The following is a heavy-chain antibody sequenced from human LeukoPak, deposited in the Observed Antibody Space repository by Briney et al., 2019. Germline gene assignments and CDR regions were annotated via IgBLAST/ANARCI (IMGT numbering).Heavy chain of an antibody. Sequence: SETLSLTCAVYGGSFSGYYWSWIRQPPGKGLEWIAEINHSGSTNYNPSLKSRVTISVDTSKNQFSLKLSSVTAADTAVYYCAREIGSSSWYVYFDYWGQGTLVTVSS. CDR1: GGSFSGYY. CDR2: INHSGST. D-gene: IGHD6-13*01. J-gene: IGHJ4*02. CDR3: AREIGSSSWYVYFDY. V-gene: IGHV4-34*01.